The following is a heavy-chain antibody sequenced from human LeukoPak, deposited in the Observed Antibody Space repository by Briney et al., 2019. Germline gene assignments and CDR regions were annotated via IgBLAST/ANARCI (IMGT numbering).Heavy chain of an antibody. V-gene: IGHV3-48*03. D-gene: IGHD1-7*01. Sequence: GRSLRLSCAASGFTFSSYEMNWVRQAPGKGLEWVSYISSSGSTIYYADSVKGRFTISRDNAKNSLYLQMNSLRAEDTAVYYCARGNWNYDVNWFDPWGQGTLVTVSS. J-gene: IGHJ5*02. CDR2: ISSSGSTI. CDR1: GFTFSSYE. CDR3: ARGNWNYDVNWFDP.